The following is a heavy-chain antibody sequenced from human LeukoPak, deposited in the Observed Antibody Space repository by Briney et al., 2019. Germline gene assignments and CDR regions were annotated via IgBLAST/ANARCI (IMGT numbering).Heavy chain of an antibody. V-gene: IGHV4-30-4*07. CDR3: ARGRTTGTTDVVYFDY. CDR2: IYYSGST. Sequence: SETLSLTCAVSGGSISSGGYSWSWIRQPPGKGLEWIGYIYYSGSTYYNPSLKSRVTISVDTSKNQFSLKLSSVTAADTAVYYCARGRTTGTTDVVYFDYWGQGTLVTVSS. J-gene: IGHJ4*02. CDR1: GGSISSGGYS. D-gene: IGHD1-1*01.